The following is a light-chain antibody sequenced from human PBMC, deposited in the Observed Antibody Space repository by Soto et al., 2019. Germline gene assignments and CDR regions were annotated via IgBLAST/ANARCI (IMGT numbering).Light chain of an antibody. V-gene: IGKV3-15*01. CDR1: QSVSNN. CDR2: GAS. Sequence: EIVLTQSPGTLSLSPGERATLSCRASQSVSNNYLAWYQQKPGQAPRLLIYGASNRATGIPARISGSGSGTEFTLTISSLQSEDFAVYYCQQYNKWRTFGQGTKVDIK. J-gene: IGKJ1*01. CDR3: QQYNKWRT.